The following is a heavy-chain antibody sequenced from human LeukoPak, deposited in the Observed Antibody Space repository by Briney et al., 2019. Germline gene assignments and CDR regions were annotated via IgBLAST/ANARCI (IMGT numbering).Heavy chain of an antibody. J-gene: IGHJ4*02. Sequence: SETVSLTCTVSGGSISSSSYYWGWIRQPPGKGLEWIGSIYYSGSPYYNPSLKSRVTISVDTSKNQFSLKVISVTAADTAVYYCARWRTAGTGFDYWGQGTLVSVSS. CDR1: GGSISSSSYY. V-gene: IGHV4-39*01. CDR2: IYYSGSP. D-gene: IGHD3/OR15-3a*01. CDR3: ARWRTAGTGFDY.